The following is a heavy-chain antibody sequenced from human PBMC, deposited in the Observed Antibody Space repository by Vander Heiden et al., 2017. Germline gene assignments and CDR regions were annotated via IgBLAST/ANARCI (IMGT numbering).Heavy chain of an antibody. CDR1: GFTFDDYA. V-gene: IGHV3-9*01. CDR3: AKDFGGYSYGMEGFDY. J-gene: IGHJ4*02. Sequence: EVQLVESGGGLVQPGRSLRLSCAASGFTFDDYAMHWVRQGPGKGLEWVSGISWNSGSIGYADSVKGRFTISRDNAKNSLYLQMNSLRAEDTALYYCAKDFGGYSYGMEGFDYWGQGTLVTVSS. D-gene: IGHD5-18*01. CDR2: ISWNSGSI.